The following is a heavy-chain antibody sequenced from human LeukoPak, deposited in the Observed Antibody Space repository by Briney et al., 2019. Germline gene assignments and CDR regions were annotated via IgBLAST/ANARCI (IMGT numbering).Heavy chain of an antibody. CDR3: ARDVGYSSGWSQFDY. J-gene: IGHJ4*02. D-gene: IGHD6-19*01. V-gene: IGHV4-38-2*02. Sequence: SETLSLTCAVSGYFISSGYYWGWIRQPPGKGLEWIGSIYHSGSTYYNPSLKSRVTISVDTSKNQFSLKLSSVTAADTAVYYCARDVGYSSGWSQFDYWGQGTLVTVSS. CDR1: GYFISSGYY. CDR2: IYHSGST.